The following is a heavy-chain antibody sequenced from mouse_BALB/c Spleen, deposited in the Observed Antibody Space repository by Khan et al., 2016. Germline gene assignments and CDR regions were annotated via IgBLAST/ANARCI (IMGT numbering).Heavy chain of an antibody. Sequence: VQLQQPGTVLARPGASVKMSCKASGYTFSSYWMHWVKQRPGQGLEWIGVIYPGNSDATYNQKFKGKAELTAVTSTSTAYMELSSLTNEDSAVYDCTRVDTTGYAWFAYWGQGTLVTVSA. D-gene: IGHD3-2*01. J-gene: IGHJ3*01. CDR2: IYPGNSDA. CDR3: TRVDTTGYAWFAY. V-gene: IGHV1-5*01. CDR1: GYTFSSYW.